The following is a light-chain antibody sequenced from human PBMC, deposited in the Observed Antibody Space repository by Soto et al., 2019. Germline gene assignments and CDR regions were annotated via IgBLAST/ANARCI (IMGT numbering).Light chain of an antibody. CDR3: AAWDDSLNGHVL. V-gene: IGLV1-44*01. CDR2: SND. J-gene: IGLJ2*01. Sequence: QSVLTQPPSASGTPGQTVSISCSGTSSNIGVNSVSWYQHLPGAAPNLLIHSNDQRPSGVPVRFSGFKSGTSASLAISGLKSEDEADYYCAAWDDSLNGHVLFGGGTKVTVL. CDR1: SSNIGVNS.